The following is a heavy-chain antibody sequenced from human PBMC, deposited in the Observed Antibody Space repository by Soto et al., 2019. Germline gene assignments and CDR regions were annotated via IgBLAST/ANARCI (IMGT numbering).Heavy chain of an antibody. D-gene: IGHD2-8*02. CDR1: GFSLSTSGVG. V-gene: IGHV2-5*02. Sequence: QITLKESGPTLVKPTQTLTLTCTFSGFSLSTSGVGVGWIRQPPGKALEWLALIYWDDDERYSPSLRSRLTITKDTSKNQVVLTMTNMDPVDTATYYCSHRSNTGGMLDYWGQGTLVTVSS. CDR2: IYWDDDE. J-gene: IGHJ4*02. CDR3: SHRSNTGGMLDY.